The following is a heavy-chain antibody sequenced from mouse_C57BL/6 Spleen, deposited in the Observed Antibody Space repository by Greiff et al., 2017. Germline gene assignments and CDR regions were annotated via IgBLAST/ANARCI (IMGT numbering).Heavy chain of an antibody. J-gene: IGHJ2*01. V-gene: IGHV5-17*01. CDR1: GFTFSDYG. CDR3: ARSVTGTSWYFDY. D-gene: IGHD4-1*01. Sequence: DVQLVESGGGLVKPGGSLKLSCAASGFTFSDYGMHWVRQAPGEGLEWVAYISSGSSTIYYADTVKGRFTISRDNATNTLFLQMTSLRSEDTAMYYCARSVTGTSWYFDYWGQGTTLTVSS. CDR2: ISSGSSTI.